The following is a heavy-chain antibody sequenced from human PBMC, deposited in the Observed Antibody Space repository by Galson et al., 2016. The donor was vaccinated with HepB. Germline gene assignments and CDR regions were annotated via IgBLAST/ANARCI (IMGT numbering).Heavy chain of an antibody. CDR2: IYSSENT. Sequence: ETLSLTCAVSGDSISSSRYYWGWIRQPPGKGLEWIGNIYSSENTFYNPSLQSRVTISVDTSENQFSLRLSSVTAADTAVYYCARTAARLYFDYWGQGTLVTVSS. J-gene: IGHJ4*01. D-gene: IGHD6-6*01. CDR3: ARTAARLYFDY. V-gene: IGHV4-39*01. CDR1: GDSISSSRYY.